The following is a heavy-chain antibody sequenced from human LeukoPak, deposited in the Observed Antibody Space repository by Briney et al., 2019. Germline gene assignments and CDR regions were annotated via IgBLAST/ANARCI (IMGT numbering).Heavy chain of an antibody. Sequence: GASVKVSCKFSGSTLTEFSIHWVRQAPGKGLEWMGGFVPEDDETIYAQSFQGRVTMTEDTSTDTAYMELSSLRSEDTAMYYCATIAPGDLFDSWGQGTLVTVSS. V-gene: IGHV1-24*01. D-gene: IGHD7-27*01. CDR3: ATIAPGDLFDS. CDR2: FVPEDDET. CDR1: GSTLTEFS. J-gene: IGHJ4*02.